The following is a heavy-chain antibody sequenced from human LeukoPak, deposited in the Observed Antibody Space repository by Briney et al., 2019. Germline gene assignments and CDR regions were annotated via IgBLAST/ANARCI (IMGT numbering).Heavy chain of an antibody. CDR1: GGTFSSYA. J-gene: IGHJ4*02. V-gene: IGHV1-69*01. D-gene: IGHD1-26*01. CDR2: IIPIFGTA. Sequence: SVKVSCKASGGTFSSYAISWVRQAPGQGLEWMGGIIPIFGTANYAQKFQGRVTITADESTSTAYMELGSLRSEDTAVYYCASQKAGLVGAPFWGQGTLVTVSS. CDR3: ASQKAGLVGAPF.